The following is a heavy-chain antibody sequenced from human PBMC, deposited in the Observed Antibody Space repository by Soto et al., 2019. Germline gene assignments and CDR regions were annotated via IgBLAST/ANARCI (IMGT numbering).Heavy chain of an antibody. V-gene: IGHV1-2*02. CDR3: ARDLRPAAAGRNIYYYYYGLDV. Sequence: GASVKVSCKASGYTFTGYYMHWVRQAPGQGLEWRGWINPNSGGTNYAQKFQGGVTMTRDTSIRTAYMELSRLRSDDTAVYYCARDLRPAAAGRNIYYYYYGLDVWGQGTTVTVSS. D-gene: IGHD6-13*01. CDR1: GYTFTGYY. CDR2: INPNSGGT. J-gene: IGHJ6*02.